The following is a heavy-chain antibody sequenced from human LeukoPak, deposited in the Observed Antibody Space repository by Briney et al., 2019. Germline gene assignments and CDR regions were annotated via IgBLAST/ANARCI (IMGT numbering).Heavy chain of an antibody. Sequence: SETLSLTCTVSGGSISSSSYYWGWIRQPPGKGLEWIGSIYYSGSTYYNPSLKSRVTISVDTSKDQFSLKLSSVTAAGTAVYYCASSSGDWFDPWGQGTLVTVSS. V-gene: IGHV4-39*01. CDR2: IYYSGST. CDR3: ASSSGDWFDP. J-gene: IGHJ5*02. D-gene: IGHD2-15*01. CDR1: GGSISSSSYY.